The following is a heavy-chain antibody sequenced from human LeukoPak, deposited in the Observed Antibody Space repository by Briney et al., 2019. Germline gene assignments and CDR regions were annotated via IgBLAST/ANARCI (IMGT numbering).Heavy chain of an antibody. CDR3: ARANFLYCSSTTCLFDY. J-gene: IGHJ4*02. D-gene: IGHD2-2*01. CDR1: GYTFTDYY. V-gene: IGHV1-2*02. Sequence: ASVKVSCKASGYTFTDYYLHWVRQAPGQGFEWMGWINPNSGDTNYAQKFQGRLTMTRDTSISTAHMEMSRLRSDDTAVYYCARANFLYCSSTTCLFDYWGQGTLVTVSS. CDR2: INPNSGDT.